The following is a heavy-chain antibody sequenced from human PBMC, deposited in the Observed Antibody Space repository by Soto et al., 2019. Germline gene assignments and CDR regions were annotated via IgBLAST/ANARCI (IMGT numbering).Heavy chain of an antibody. Sequence: GGSLRLSCAASGFTFSSYSMSWVRQAPGKGLEWVANINKNGGKKYYVDSVKGRFTISRDNAKNSLYLQMNSLRAEDTAVYYCARPWDTAMVSTWNYWGQGTLVTVSS. V-gene: IGHV3-7*03. CDR1: GFTFSSYS. CDR2: INKNGGKK. J-gene: IGHJ4*02. CDR3: ARPWDTAMVSTWNY. D-gene: IGHD5-18*01.